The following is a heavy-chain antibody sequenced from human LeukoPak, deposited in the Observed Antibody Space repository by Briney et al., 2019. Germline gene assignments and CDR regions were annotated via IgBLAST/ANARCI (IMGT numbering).Heavy chain of an antibody. CDR2: IIPNIGTP. D-gene: IGHD1-1*01. J-gene: IGHJ4*02. Sequence: SVKVSCKASGGTFSSNEISWVRQAPGQGLEWMGRIIPNIGTPSYAQSFQGRVTISADKSTSTVYMELSSLTSEDTAVYFCARWASLFSDCNWYAPLDYWGQGTLVTVSS. CDR1: GGTFSSNE. CDR3: ARWASLFSDCNWYAPLDY. V-gene: IGHV1-69*04.